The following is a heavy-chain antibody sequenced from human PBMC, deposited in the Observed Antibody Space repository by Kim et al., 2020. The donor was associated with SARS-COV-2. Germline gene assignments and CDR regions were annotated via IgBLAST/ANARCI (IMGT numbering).Heavy chain of an antibody. D-gene: IGHD3-10*01. J-gene: IGHJ4*02. CDR3: ARDGQWFPLWPFPLDY. Sequence: SVKGRFTISRDNAKNSLYLQMNSLRAEDTAVYYCARDGQWFPLWPFPLDYWGQGTLVTVSS. V-gene: IGHV3-11*05.